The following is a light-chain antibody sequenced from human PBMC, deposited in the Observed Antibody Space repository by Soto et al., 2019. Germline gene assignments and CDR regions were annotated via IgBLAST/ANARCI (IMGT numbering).Light chain of an antibody. J-gene: IGKJ1*01. CDR2: DAS. V-gene: IGKV3-11*01. CDR1: QSVSSY. CDR3: QQRSNWRT. Sequence: EIVLTQSPATLSLSPGERATLSCRASQSVSSYLAWYQQKPGQAPRLLIYDASNRATGIPARFSGSGSGPDFTLTISRLEPEDFAVYYCQQRSNWRTFGQGTKVEIK.